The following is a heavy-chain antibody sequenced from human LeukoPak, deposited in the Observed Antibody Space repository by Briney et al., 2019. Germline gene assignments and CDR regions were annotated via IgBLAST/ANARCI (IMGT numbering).Heavy chain of an antibody. Sequence: ASVKVSFKASGYSFTSYDINWVRQATAQGIELMGWMNPNSANAGYSQKFQDRVTMNMSTSISTAYLELSSLRSEDTAVYYCARGAWSSSGYTALYYFDYWGQGTLVTVSS. J-gene: IGHJ4*02. CDR1: GYSFTSYD. V-gene: IGHV1-8*01. CDR2: MNPNSANA. CDR3: ARGAWSSSGYTALYYFDY. D-gene: IGHD6-19*01.